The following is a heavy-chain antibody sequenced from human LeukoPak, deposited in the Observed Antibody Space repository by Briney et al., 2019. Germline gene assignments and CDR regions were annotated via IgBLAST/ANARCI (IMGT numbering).Heavy chain of an antibody. CDR3: ARELPRSTTFIDY. CDR1: GGSISGYY. J-gene: IGHJ4*02. D-gene: IGHD2-2*01. Sequence: PSETLSLTCTVSGGSISGYYWSWIRQPPGKGLEWIAYIYYNGISNYNPSLKSRVIISVDSSKNQFSLKLTSVTAADTAVYYCARELPRSTTFIDYWGQGTLVTVSS. CDR2: IYYNGIS. V-gene: IGHV4-59*01.